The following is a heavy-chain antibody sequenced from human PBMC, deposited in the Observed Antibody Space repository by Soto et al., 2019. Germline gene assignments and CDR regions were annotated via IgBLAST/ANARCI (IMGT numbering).Heavy chain of an antibody. J-gene: IGHJ4*02. CDR3: ARKAVLYSSSGSRRSFDY. D-gene: IGHD6-6*01. CDR2: IYYSGST. CDR1: GGSISSSSYY. Sequence: SSETLSLTCTVSGGSISSSSYYWGWIRQPPGKGLEWIGSIYYSGSTYYNPSLKSRVTISVDTSKNQFSLKLSSVTAADTAVYYCARKAVLYSSSGSRRSFDYWGQGTLVTVSS. V-gene: IGHV4-39*01.